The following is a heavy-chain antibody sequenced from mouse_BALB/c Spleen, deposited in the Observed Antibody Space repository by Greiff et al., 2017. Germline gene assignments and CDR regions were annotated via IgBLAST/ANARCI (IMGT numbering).Heavy chain of an antibody. D-gene: IGHD1-1*02. Sequence: QVQLQQPGAELVKPGASVKLSCKASGYTFTSYWMHWVKQRPGQGLEWIGEINPSNGRTNYNEKFKSKATLTVDKSSSTAYMQLSSLTSEDSAVYYCASMGYFDYWGQGTTRTVSS. J-gene: IGHJ2*01. CDR1: GYTFTSYW. CDR2: INPSNGRT. CDR3: ASMGYFDY. V-gene: IGHV1S81*02.